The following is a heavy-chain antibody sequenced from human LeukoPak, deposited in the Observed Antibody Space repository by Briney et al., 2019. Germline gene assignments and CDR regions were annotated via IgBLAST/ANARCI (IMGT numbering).Heavy chain of an antibody. CDR1: GVSISSSSYF. D-gene: IGHD1-26*01. CDR3: ARRNRWELLDF. V-gene: IGHV4-39*01. J-gene: IGHJ4*02. CDR2: IYYSGNT. Sequence: KPSETLSLTCTVSGVSISSSSYFWGWIRQPPGKGLEWIGSIYYSGNTYYNPSLKSRVTISLDTSKNQFSLKLGSVTAADTAVYYCARRNRWELLDFWGQGTLVTVSS.